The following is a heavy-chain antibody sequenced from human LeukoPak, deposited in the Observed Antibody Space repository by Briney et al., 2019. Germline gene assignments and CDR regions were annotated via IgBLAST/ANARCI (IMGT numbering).Heavy chain of an antibody. CDR1: GFTFSSYA. D-gene: IGHD3-22*01. CDR3: AKTRHDTSRLPFDP. Sequence: GGSLRLSCAASGFTFSSYAMSWVRQAPGKGLEWVSGISASDGSTSYADSVKGRFTVSRDNSKSTLYLQMNSLRADDTAVYYCAKTRHDTSRLPFDPWGQGTLVTVSS. CDR2: ISASDGST. J-gene: IGHJ5*02. V-gene: IGHV3-23*01.